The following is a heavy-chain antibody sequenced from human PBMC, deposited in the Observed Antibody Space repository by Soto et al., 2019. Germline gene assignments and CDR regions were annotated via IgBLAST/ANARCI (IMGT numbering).Heavy chain of an antibody. V-gene: IGHV4-61*01. D-gene: IGHD3-10*01. CDR3: ARVDGSGTYSRQDY. CDR2: LYHNGRS. Sequence: PSETLSLTCTVSGDSVTNNNYYWSWIRQSPGKGLEWIGYLYHNGRSTYNPSLGSRLTILLDTSKNQFSLKLSSVTAADTAVYYCARVDGSGTYSRQDYWGQGTLVTVSS. CDR1: GDSVTNNNYY. J-gene: IGHJ4*02.